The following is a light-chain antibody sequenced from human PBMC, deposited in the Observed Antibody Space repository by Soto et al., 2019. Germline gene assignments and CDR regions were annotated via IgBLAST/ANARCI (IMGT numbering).Light chain of an antibody. CDR2: LGS. Sequence: DIVMTQSPLSLPVTPGEPASISCRSSQSLLHRNGYNSLDWYLQKPGQSPQLLIYLGSNRASGDPDRFSGSGSGTDVTLKISRVEAEDVGVYYCMQALQAPLTFGGGTKVEIK. J-gene: IGKJ4*01. CDR1: QSLLHRNGYNS. CDR3: MQALQAPLT. V-gene: IGKV2-28*01.